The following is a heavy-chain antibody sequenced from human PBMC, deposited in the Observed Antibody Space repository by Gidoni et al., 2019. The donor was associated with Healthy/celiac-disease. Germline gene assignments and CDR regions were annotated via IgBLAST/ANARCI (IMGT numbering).Heavy chain of an antibody. D-gene: IGHD2-2*01. CDR3: ARPLGYCSSTSCYLGDWYFDL. V-gene: IGHV3-33*01. Sequence: QVQLVESGGGVVQPGRSLRLSCAASGFTFSSYGMHWVRQAPGKGLEWVAVIWYDGSNKYYADSVKGRFTISRDNSKNTLYLQMNSLRAEDTAVYYCARPLGYCSSTSCYLGDWYFDLWGRGTLVTVSS. CDR1: GFTFSSYG. J-gene: IGHJ2*01. CDR2: IWYDGSNK.